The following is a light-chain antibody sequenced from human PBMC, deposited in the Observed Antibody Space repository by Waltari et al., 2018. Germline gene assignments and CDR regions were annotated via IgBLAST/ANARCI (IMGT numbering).Light chain of an antibody. CDR1: QSISSH. V-gene: IGKV3-15*01. J-gene: IGKJ4*01. Sequence: ETVMTQSPATLSAFPGERVTLSCGASQSISSHLAWYQQKPGQPPRLVIYSASSRATGVPVRFSGSGSVTDFTLTISSLQSEDFAVYYCQQYNNWPLTFGGGTKVEL. CDR3: QQYNNWPLT. CDR2: SAS.